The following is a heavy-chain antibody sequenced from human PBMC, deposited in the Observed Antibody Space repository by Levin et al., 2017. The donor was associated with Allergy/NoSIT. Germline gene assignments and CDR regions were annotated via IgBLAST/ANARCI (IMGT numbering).Heavy chain of an antibody. V-gene: IGHV4-39*01. CDR2: IYYSGTT. D-gene: IGHD6-13*01. J-gene: IGHJ4*02. CDR3: TRIIASAGSAIPGYSDY. Sequence: NASETLSLTCTVSGDSISSSSYYWGWIRQAPGKGLEWIGSIYYSGTTSYNPSLTSRVTIAVDSSKKKFSLNLSSVTAADTAVYYCTRIIASAGSAIPGYSDYWGQGSLVTVSS. CDR1: GDSISSSSYY.